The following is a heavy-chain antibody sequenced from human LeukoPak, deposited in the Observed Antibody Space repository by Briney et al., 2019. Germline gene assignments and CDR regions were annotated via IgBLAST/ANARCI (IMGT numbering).Heavy chain of an antibody. CDR3: AREIRYFDWLNWFDP. J-gene: IGHJ5*02. V-gene: IGHV3-21*05. CDR1: GFTFSSYS. D-gene: IGHD3-9*01. Sequence: GGSLRLSCAASGFTFSSYSMSWVRQAPGKGLEWVSYISYSSSHTNYADSVKGRFTVSRDNAKNSLYLQMNSLRAEDTAVYYCAREIRYFDWLNWFDPWGQGTLVTVSS. CDR2: ISYSSSHT.